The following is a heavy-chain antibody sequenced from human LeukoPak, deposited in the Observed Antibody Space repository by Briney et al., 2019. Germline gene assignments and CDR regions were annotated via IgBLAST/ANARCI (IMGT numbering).Heavy chain of an antibody. D-gene: IGHD5-18*01. CDR2: IYYSGST. Sequence: SETLSLTCTVSGGSISSYYWSWIRQPPGKGLEWIGNIYYSGSTNYNPSLKSRVTISVDTSKNQFSLKLSSVTAADTAVYYCARLAHNYGYYFDYWGQGTLVTVSS. CDR1: GGSISSYY. V-gene: IGHV4-59*01. J-gene: IGHJ4*02. CDR3: ARLAHNYGYYFDY.